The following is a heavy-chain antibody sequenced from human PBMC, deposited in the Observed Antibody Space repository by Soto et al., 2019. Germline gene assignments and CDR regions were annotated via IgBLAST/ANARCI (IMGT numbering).Heavy chain of an antibody. J-gene: IGHJ5*02. CDR3: AKDNTVTTANWFDP. D-gene: IGHD4-17*01. CDR2: ISYDGSNK. CDR1: GFTFSSYG. Sequence: GGSLRLSCAASGFTFSSYGMHWVRQAPGKGLEWVAVISYDGSNKYYADSVKGRFTISRDNSKNTLYLQMNSLRAEDTAVYYCAKDNTVTTANWFDPWGQGTLVTVSS. V-gene: IGHV3-30*18.